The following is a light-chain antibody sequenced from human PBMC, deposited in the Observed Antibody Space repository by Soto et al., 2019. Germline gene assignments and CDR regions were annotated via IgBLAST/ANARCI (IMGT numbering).Light chain of an antibody. V-gene: IGKV1-12*01. J-gene: IGKJ4*01. Sequence: DIQMTQSPSSVSASVGDGVTITCRATQGIGSWLAWYQQKPGKAPNLLIYDASKLNSGVPSRFSGSGSGTDFSLTISSLQPEDFATYYCQQANSFPHSFGGGTKVDIK. CDR1: QGIGSW. CDR3: QQANSFPHS. CDR2: DAS.